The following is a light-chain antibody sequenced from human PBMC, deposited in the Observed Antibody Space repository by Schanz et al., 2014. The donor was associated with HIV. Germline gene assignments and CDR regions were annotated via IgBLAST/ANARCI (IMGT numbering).Light chain of an antibody. J-gene: IGLJ3*02. Sequence: QSVLTQSPSASGTPGQRVTISCSGSSSNIGSNAVHWFQQLPGMAPKLLIYSNNQRPSGVPDRFSGSKSGTSASLAISGLQSDDEADYYCAAWDDSLNGPVFGGGTKVTVL. CDR2: SNN. V-gene: IGLV1-44*01. CDR1: SSNIGSNA. CDR3: AAWDDSLNGPV.